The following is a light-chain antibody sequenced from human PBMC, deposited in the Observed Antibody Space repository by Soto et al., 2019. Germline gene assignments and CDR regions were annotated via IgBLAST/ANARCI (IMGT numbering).Light chain of an antibody. Sequence: DIQMTQSPSTLSASVGDRVTITCRASQRISSWLAWYQQKPGKVPNLMIYKASRLESGVPSRFSGSASETQSTRTISRQQAVDFSTNYCKQNYSYPWRFGQGPNVEIK. V-gene: IGKV1-5*03. CDR3: KQNYSYPWR. CDR1: QRISSW. J-gene: IGKJ1*01. CDR2: KAS.